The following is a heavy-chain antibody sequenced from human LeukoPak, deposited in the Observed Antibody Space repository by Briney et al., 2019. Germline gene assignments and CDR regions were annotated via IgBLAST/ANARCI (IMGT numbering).Heavy chain of an antibody. J-gene: IGHJ4*02. CDR1: GFTFSSYA. CDR2: ISGSGGST. Sequence: QPGGSLRLSCAASGFTFSSYAMSWVRQAPGKGLEWVSAISGSGGSTYYADSVKGRFTISRDNSKNTLYLQMNGLRAEDTAVYYCATQLLGYCTNGVCHLDYWGQGALVTVSS. CDR3: ATQLLGYCTNGVCHLDY. D-gene: IGHD2-8*01. V-gene: IGHV3-23*01.